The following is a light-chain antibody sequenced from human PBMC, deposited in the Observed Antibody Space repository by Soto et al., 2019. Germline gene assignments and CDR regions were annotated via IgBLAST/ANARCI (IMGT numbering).Light chain of an antibody. CDR3: CSYVGSDYV. J-gene: IGLJ1*01. Sequence: QSVLTQPASVSGSPGQSITISCTGTSSDVGSYNLVSWYQQHPGKAPEPMIYEGSKRPSGVSNRFSGSNSGNTASLTISGLQDEDEADYYCCSYVGSDYVFGTGTKVTVL. CDR2: EGS. V-gene: IGLV2-23*01. CDR1: SSDVGSYNL.